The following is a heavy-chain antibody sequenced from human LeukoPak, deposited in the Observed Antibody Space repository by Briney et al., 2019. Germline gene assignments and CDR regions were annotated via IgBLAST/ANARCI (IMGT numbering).Heavy chain of an antibody. Sequence: GGSLRFSCAASGFTFSSYSMNWVRQAPGRGLEWVANIKQDGSEKYYVDSVKGRFTISRDNAKNSLYLQMNSLRAEDTAVYYCARDNGAYSSSWSGFDPWGQGTLVTVSS. V-gene: IGHV3-7*01. CDR1: GFTFSSYS. CDR2: IKQDGSEK. CDR3: ARDNGAYSSSWSGFDP. J-gene: IGHJ5*02. D-gene: IGHD6-13*01.